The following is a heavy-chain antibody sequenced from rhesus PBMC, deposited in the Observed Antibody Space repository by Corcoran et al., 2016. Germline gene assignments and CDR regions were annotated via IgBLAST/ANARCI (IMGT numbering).Heavy chain of an antibody. J-gene: IGHJ6*01. CDR3: ARNRPTYYNIWTGYYTPYYYGLDS. CDR1: GFSFSDYY. CDR2: INSGEGVQ. Sequence: EVQLVESGGGLAKPGGSLRLSCAASGFSFSDYYMYWVRQAPGKGLEGVSGINSGEGVQMDTYPVKGGLTISKENAKNRLYLQMDSLRAKDTAVYYCARNRPTYYNIWTGYYTPYYYGLDSWGQGVVVTVSS. V-gene: IGHV3S18*01. D-gene: IGHD3-3*01.